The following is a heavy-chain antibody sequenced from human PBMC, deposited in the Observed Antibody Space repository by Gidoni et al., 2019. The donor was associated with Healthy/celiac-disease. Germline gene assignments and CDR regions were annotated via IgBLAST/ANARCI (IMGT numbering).Heavy chain of an antibody. CDR2: IYYSGSI. D-gene: IGHD2-2*01. Sequence: QVQLQESGPGLVKPSQTLSLTCTVSGGSISRGGYYWSWIRQHPGKGLEWIGYIYYSGSIYYNPSLKSRVTISVDTSKNQFSLKLSSVTAADTAVYYCARAHIVVVPAASPAYYYYYMDVWGKGTTVTVSS. CDR3: ARAHIVVVPAASPAYYYYYMDV. CDR1: GGSISRGGYY. V-gene: IGHV4-31*03. J-gene: IGHJ6*03.